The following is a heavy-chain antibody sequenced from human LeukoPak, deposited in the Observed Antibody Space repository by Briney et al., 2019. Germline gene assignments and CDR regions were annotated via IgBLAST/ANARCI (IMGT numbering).Heavy chain of an antibody. CDR2: ISGGDGRST. J-gene: IGHJ4*02. CDR1: GFTFSNCV. V-gene: IGHV3-23*01. Sequence: GGSLRLSCAASGFTFSNCVMNWVRQAPGKGLEWVSGISGGDGRSTYYADSVRGRFTISRDNSKNTLYLQMNSLRTEDTAVYYCAHMGDDYWGQGTLVTVSS. CDR3: AHMGDDY. D-gene: IGHD1-26*01.